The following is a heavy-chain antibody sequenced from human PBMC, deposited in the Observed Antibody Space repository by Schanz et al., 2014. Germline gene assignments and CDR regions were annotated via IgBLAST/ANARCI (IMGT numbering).Heavy chain of an antibody. J-gene: IGHJ6*02. CDR2: INPNTGGT. Sequence: VQSVHSGTEVQKLGASVKVSCQTSGYTFTAYGLNWVRQAPGQGLEWMGWINPNTGGTNFAQKFQGWVTVTRDTSISTVYMELSRVTYEDAAVYYCARDDRAYYYGMDVWGRGTTVTVSS. CDR1: GYTFTAYG. V-gene: IGHV1-2*04. CDR3: ARDDRAYYYGMDV. D-gene: IGHD3-22*01.